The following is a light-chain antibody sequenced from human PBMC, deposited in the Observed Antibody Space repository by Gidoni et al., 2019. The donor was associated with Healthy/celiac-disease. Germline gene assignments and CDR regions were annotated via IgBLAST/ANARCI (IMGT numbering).Light chain of an antibody. J-gene: IGLJ1*01. CDR2: QDS. CDR1: KLGDKY. Sequence: SYELTLPPSVSVSPGQTASITCSGDKLGDKYACWYQQKPGQSPVLVIYQDSKRLSGIPERFSGSNSGNTATLTISGTQAMDEADYYCQAWDSSTFYVFGTGTKVTVL. V-gene: IGLV3-1*01. CDR3: QAWDSSTFYV.